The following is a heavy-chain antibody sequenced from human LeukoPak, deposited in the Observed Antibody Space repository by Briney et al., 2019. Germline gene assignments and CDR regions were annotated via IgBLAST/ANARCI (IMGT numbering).Heavy chain of an antibody. CDR1: GGSISSYW. V-gene: IGHV4-59*01. CDR2: IYYSGST. CDR3: ARGSGVTPVDY. D-gene: IGHD4-11*01. J-gene: IGHJ4*02. Sequence: SETLSLTCTVSGGSISSYWWSWIRQPPGKGLECIGYIYYSGSTNYNPSLKSRVTISVDTSKNQFSLKLSSVTAADTAVYYRARGSGVTPVDYWGQGTLVTVSS.